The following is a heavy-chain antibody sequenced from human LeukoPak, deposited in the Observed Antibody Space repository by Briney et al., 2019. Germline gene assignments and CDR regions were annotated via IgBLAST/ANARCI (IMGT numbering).Heavy chain of an antibody. Sequence: GASVKVSCTASGGTFSSYAISWVRQAPGQGLEWMGRIIPILGIADYAQKFQGRVTITADKSTSTAYMELSSLRSEDTAEYYCARDDPFTYSSGWYDDFDYWGQGTLVTVSS. CDR3: ARDDPFTYSSGWYDDFDY. CDR2: IIPILGIA. CDR1: GGTFSSYA. D-gene: IGHD6-19*01. J-gene: IGHJ4*02. V-gene: IGHV1-69*04.